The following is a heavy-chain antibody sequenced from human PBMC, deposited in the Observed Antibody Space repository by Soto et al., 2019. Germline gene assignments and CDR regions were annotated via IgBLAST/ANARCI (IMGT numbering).Heavy chain of an antibody. V-gene: IGHV4-34*01. Sequence: SETLSLTCAVYGGSFSGYYWSWIRQPPGKGLEWIGEINHSGSTNYNPSLKSRVTISVDTSKNQFSLKLSSVTAADTAVYYCARSGNRYCSSTSCMMGYYYYMDVWGKGTTVTVSS. CDR1: GGSFSGYY. CDR2: INHSGST. J-gene: IGHJ6*03. D-gene: IGHD2-2*01. CDR3: ARSGNRYCSSTSCMMGYYYYMDV.